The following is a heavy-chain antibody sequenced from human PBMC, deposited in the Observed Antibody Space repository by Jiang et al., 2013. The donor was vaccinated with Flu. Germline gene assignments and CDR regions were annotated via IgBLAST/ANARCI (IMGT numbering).Heavy chain of an antibody. CDR1: GDSITGHH. J-gene: IGHJ3*02. CDR3: ARRNDFDI. Sequence: LKPSETLSLTCTVSGDSITGHHWNWIRQAPGEGLEWIGYISHTGDTSSNPSLTSRITIFRDTSKNQISLKLTSVTAADTAVYYCARRNDFDIWGQGTMVTVSS. V-gene: IGHV4-59*08. CDR2: ISHTGDT.